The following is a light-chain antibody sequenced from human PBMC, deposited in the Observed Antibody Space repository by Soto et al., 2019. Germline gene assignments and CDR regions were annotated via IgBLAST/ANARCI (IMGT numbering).Light chain of an antibody. J-gene: IGKJ1*01. CDR2: DAS. CDR3: QQYNSYSSWT. CDR1: QSISSW. Sequence: IQMTQSPSTLSASVGDRVTITCRASQSISSWLAWYQQKPGKAPKLLIYDASSLESGVPSRFSGSGSGTEFTLTISSLQPDDFATYYCQQYNSYSSWTFGQGTKV. V-gene: IGKV1-5*01.